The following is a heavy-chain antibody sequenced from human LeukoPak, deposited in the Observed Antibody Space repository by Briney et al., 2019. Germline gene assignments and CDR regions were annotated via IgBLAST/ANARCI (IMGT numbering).Heavy chain of an antibody. CDR2: ISHTGGFT. D-gene: IGHD1-1*01. Sequence: GGSLRLSCAASGLTVSSNSMSWVRQAPGKGLEWVSFISHTGGFTTYADSVKGRFTISRDNSKNTLYLQMNSLRAEDTAVYYCAKGTGTAPPHYFDYWGQGTLVSVSS. J-gene: IGHJ4*02. V-gene: IGHV3-23*01. CDR1: GLTVSSNS. CDR3: AKGTGTAPPHYFDY.